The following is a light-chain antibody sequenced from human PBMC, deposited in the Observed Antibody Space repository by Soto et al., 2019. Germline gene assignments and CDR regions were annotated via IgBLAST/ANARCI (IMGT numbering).Light chain of an antibody. Sequence: QSALTQPASLSGSPGQSITISCTGTSSDIGAYDYVSWFQQHPGKAPKLMISEVNNRPSEVSNRFSGSKSGNTAYLTISGLRVEDEAAYFCFSFTTTSTHVFGTGTKVTVL. J-gene: IGLJ1*01. V-gene: IGLV2-14*01. CDR3: FSFTTTSTHV. CDR2: EVN. CDR1: SSDIGAYDY.